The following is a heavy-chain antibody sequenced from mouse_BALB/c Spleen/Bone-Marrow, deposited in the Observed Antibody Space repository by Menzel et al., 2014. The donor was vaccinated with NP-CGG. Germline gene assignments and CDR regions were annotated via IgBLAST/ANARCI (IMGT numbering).Heavy chain of an antibody. CDR1: GDSTTIVS. V-gene: IGHV3-8*02. CDR2: ISYSGNT. Sequence: EVNLMESGPTLVKPSQILSLTCSVTGDSTTIVSWNWTRKFPGIKIAYMGYISYSGNTYYNPSLKSRISITRDTSKNQFYLQLNSVTTEDTATYFCARGTGYYFDYWGQGTTLTVSS. CDR3: ARGTGYYFDY. D-gene: IGHD3-3*01. J-gene: IGHJ2*01.